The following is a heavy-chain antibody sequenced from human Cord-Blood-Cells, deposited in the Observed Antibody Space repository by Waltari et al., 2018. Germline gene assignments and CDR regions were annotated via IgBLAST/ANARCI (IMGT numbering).Heavy chain of an antibody. D-gene: IGHD6-13*01. Sequence: QVQLVQSGSELKKPGASVKVSCKAAGYTFTSYAMNWVRPAPGQGLEWMGWINTNTGNPTYAQGFTGRFVFSLDTSVSTAYLQISSLKAEDTAVYYCARKPPTYAREPNIAAAGTDYWGQGTLVTVSS. J-gene: IGHJ4*02. CDR1: GYTFTSYA. V-gene: IGHV7-4-1*02. CDR3: ARKPPTYAREPNIAAAGTDY. CDR2: INTNTGNP.